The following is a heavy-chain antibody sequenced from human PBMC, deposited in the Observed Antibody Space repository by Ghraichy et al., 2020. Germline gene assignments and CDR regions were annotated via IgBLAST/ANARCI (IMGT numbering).Heavy chain of an antibody. Sequence: GESLKISCAASGFRFSSYAMSWVRQAPGKGLEWVSGISGSGGSTYYEESVEGRFTISRDNPKNTLYLQMNSLRAEDTAVYYCAKIVTTYQYYGMDVWGQGTTVTVSS. D-gene: IGHD4-11*01. CDR2: ISGSGGST. J-gene: IGHJ6*02. CDR3: AKIVTTYQYYGMDV. V-gene: IGHV3-23*01. CDR1: GFRFSSYA.